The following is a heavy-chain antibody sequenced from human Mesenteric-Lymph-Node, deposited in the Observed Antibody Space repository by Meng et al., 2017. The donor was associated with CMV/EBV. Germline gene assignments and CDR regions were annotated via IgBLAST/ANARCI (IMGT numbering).Heavy chain of an antibody. D-gene: IGHD3-3*01. CDR1: GFTFNSYA. CDR3: ARVPGEVYYYGMDV. CDR2: ISYDGSNK. Sequence: GGSLRLSCAASGFTFNSYAMHWVRQAPGKGLEWVAVISYDGSNKYYADSVKGRFTISRDNSKNTLYLQMNSLRAEDTAVYYCARVPGEVYYYGMDVWGQGTTVTVSS. J-gene: IGHJ6*02. V-gene: IGHV3-30-3*01.